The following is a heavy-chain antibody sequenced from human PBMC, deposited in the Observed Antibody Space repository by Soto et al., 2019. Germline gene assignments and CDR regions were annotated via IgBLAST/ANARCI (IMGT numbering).Heavy chain of an antibody. CDR2: IYSNGDT. CDR1: GFSVGSNY. J-gene: IGHJ4*02. CDR3: ARKSDSSPVPEADGV. Sequence: EVQLLETGGGLIQPGGSLRLSCAASGFSVGSNYMTWVRQSPGKGLESVSLIYSNGDTDYADSVKGRFSISRDNFKNTLYLQMNNLRAEDTAVYHCARKSDSSPVPEADGVWGRGTLVTVSS. V-gene: IGHV3-53*02. D-gene: IGHD2-8*01.